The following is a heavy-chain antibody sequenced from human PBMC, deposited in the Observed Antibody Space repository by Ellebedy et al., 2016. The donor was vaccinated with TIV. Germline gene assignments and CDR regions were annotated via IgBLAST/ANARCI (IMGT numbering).Heavy chain of an antibody. V-gene: IGHV3-15*07. CDR3: TTVSFH. D-gene: IGHD1-26*01. J-gene: IGHJ4*01. CDR1: GLTFSDAW. Sequence: GESLKISXTVSGLTFSDAWLEWVRQAPGKGLEWVGRIKSKGGGGSTEYAAPVKGRFTISRDESRSVAYLQMSSLKTEDTAVYYCTTVSFHWGHGTLVTVSS. CDR2: IKSKGGGGST.